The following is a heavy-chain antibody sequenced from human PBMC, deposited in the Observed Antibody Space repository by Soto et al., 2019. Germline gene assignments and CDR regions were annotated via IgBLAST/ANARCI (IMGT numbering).Heavy chain of an antibody. CDR3: ATLYCSSPSCYEFDY. D-gene: IGHD2-2*01. J-gene: IGHJ4*02. CDR1: GYTFTSYG. CDR2: ISAYNGNT. Sequence: QVQLVQSGAEVKKPGASVKVSCKASGYTFTSYGISWVRQAPGQRLEWMGWISAYNGNTNYAQKLQGRGTMTTDTSTSTAYMELRSLRSDDTAVYYCATLYCSSPSCYEFDYWGQGTLVTVSS. V-gene: IGHV1-18*01.